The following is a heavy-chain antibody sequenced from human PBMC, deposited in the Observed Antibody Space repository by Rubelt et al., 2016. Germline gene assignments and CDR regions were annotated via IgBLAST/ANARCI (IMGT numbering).Heavy chain of an antibody. J-gene: IGHJ4*02. CDR1: GGSIRSNNW. CDR2: IHQSGST. D-gene: IGHD3-9*01. Sequence: QVQLQESGPGLVKPSGTLSLTCGVSGGSIRSNNWWGWVRQPPGKGLEWIGEIHQSGSTNYNPSLKSRVTIPADKSKNQFSLVRTPVTAADTAVYYCARMTTHAIFIDYWGQGTLVTVSS. V-gene: IGHV4-4*02. CDR3: ARMTTHAIFIDY.